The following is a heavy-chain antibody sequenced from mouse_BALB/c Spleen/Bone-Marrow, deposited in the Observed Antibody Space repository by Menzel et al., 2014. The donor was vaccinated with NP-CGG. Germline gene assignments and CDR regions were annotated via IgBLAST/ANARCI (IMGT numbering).Heavy chain of an antibody. D-gene: IGHD1-1*01. J-gene: IGHJ4*01. CDR2: IDPANGNT. Sequence: EVQLVESGAELVKPGASVKLSCTASGFNIKDTYMHWVKQRPEQGLEWIGRIDPANGNTNYDPRFQGKATITADTSSNTAYLQLCSLTSEDTAVYYCARYGGRYYAMDYWGQGTSVTVSS. V-gene: IGHV14-3*02. CDR1: GFNIKDTY. CDR3: ARYGGRYYAMDY.